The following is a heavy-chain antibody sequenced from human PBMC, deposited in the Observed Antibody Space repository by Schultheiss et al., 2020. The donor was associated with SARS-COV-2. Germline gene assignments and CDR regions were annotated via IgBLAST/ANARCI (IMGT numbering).Heavy chain of an antibody. V-gene: IGHV1-2*02. J-gene: IGHJ5*02. Sequence: ASVKVSCKASGYTFTSYDINWVRQATGQGLEWMGWMNPNSGGTNYAQKFQGRVTMTRDTSISTAYMELSRLRSDDTAVYYCARTNGGNAPYYDFWSGYYGVWFDPWGQGTLVTVSS. CDR3: ARTNGGNAPYYDFWSGYYGVWFDP. CDR2: MNPNSGGT. D-gene: IGHD3-3*01. CDR1: GYTFTSYD.